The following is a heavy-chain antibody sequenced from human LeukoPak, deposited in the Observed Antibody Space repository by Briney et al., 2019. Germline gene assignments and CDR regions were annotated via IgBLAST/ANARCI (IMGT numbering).Heavy chain of an antibody. CDR3: ARDLVTAMVTGAQGYYFDY. J-gene: IGHJ4*02. CDR2: IIPILGIA. V-gene: IGHV1-69*04. Sequence: SVKVSCKASGYTFTSYAISWVRQAPGRGLEWMGRIIPILGIANYAQKFQGRVTITADKSASTAYMELSSLRSEDTAVYYCARDLVTAMVTGAQGYYFDYWGQGTLVTVSS. CDR1: GYTFTSYA. D-gene: IGHD5-18*01.